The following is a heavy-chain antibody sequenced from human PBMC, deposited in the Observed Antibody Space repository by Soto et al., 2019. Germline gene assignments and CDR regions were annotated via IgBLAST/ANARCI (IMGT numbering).Heavy chain of an antibody. CDR2: ISPIVGTA. CDR3: ARVGLYAILTAPSTYYYYYGMDV. D-gene: IGHD3-9*01. V-gene: IGHV1-69*13. J-gene: IGHJ6*02. CDR1: GGTFSSYA. Sequence: SVKVSCKASGGTFSSYAISWVRQAPGQGLEWMGGISPIVGTANYAQKFQGRVTITADESTSTAHMELSSLRSEDTAVYYCARVGLYAILTAPSTYYYYYGMDVWGQGTTVTVSS.